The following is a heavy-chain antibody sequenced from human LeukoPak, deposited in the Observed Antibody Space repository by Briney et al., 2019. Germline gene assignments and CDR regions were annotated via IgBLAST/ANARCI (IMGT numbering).Heavy chain of an antibody. J-gene: IGHJ4*02. Sequence: PSETLSLTCAVYGGSFSGYYWSWIRQPPGKGLEWIGEINHSGSTTYNPSLKSRVTISVDTSKNQFSLKLRSVTVADTAVYYCASTGYCGGDCYPGLDYWGQGTLVTVSS. CDR1: GGSFSGYY. CDR2: INHSGST. D-gene: IGHD2-21*02. V-gene: IGHV4-34*01. CDR3: ASTGYCGGDCYPGLDY.